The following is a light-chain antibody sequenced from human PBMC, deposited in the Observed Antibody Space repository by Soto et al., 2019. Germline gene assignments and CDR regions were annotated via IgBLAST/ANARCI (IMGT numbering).Light chain of an antibody. V-gene: IGLV2-14*01. Sequence: SVLTQPASVSGSPGQSITISCTGTSSDVGGYNYVSWYQQHPGKAPKLVIYYVSNRPSGVSNRFSGSKSGNTASLTISGLQAEDEADYYCSSYTSSSTLNYVFGTGTKVTVL. CDR3: SSYTSSSTLNYV. CDR1: SSDVGGYNY. CDR2: YVS. J-gene: IGLJ1*01.